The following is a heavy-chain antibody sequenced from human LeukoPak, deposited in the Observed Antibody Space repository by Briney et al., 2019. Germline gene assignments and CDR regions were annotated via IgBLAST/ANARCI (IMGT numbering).Heavy chain of an antibody. CDR2: ISGSGGST. V-gene: IGHV3-23*01. Sequence: GGSLRLSCAASGFTFSSYAMSWVRQAPGKGLEWVSAISGSGGSTYYADSVKGRFTISRDNAKKTLYLEMRSLTVEDSAVYYCAGPYDYGDLSYWGQGSLVSVSS. CDR3: AGPYDYGDLSY. CDR1: GFTFSSYA. J-gene: IGHJ4*02. D-gene: IGHD4-17*01.